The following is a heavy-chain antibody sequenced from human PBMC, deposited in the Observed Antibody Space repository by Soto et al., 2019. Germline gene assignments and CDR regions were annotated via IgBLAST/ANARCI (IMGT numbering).Heavy chain of an antibody. V-gene: IGHV5-51*01. CDR2: IYPGDSDT. CDR1: GYSFTTYW. Sequence: GESLKISYKGSGYSFTTYWIGWVRQMPGKGLEWMGIIYPGDSDTRYGPSFRGQVTISADKSISTAYLQWSSLKASDTAMYYCASPRYSGSYYDAFDLWGQGTMVTVSS. D-gene: IGHD1-26*01. CDR3: ASPRYSGSYYDAFDL. J-gene: IGHJ3*01.